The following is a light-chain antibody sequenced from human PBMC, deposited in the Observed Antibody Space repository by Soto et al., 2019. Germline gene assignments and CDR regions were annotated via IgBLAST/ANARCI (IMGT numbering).Light chain of an antibody. Sequence: QSALTQPASVSGSPGQSITISCTGTSSDVGGYSYVSWYQQHPGKTPKLMIYEVSNRPSGVSHRFSGSKSGNTASQTISGLQTEDEADYYCSSFSSITREVFGGGTKVTVL. J-gene: IGLJ2*01. CDR1: SSDVGGYSY. V-gene: IGLV2-14*01. CDR2: EVS. CDR3: SSFSSITREV.